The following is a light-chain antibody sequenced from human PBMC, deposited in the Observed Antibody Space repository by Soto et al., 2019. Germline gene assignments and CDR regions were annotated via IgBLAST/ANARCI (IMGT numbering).Light chain of an antibody. J-gene: IGKJ2*01. V-gene: IGKV1-39*01. Sequence: DIQMTQSPSSLPASVGDRVTISCRASQSISSSLNWYQQKPWKAPKLLIYAASSLQSGVPSRFSGSGSGTDFTLTISSLQPEDFATYYCQQSYSTPRTFGQGTKLEIK. CDR1: QSISSS. CDR2: AAS. CDR3: QQSYSTPRT.